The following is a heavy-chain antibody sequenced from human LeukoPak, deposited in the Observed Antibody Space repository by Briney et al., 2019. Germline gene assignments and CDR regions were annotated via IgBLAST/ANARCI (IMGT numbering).Heavy chain of an antibody. Sequence: PSETLSLTCTVSGGSISSYYWSWIRQPPGKGLEWIGYIYYSGSTNYNPSLKSRVTISVDTSKNQFSLKLSSVTAADTAVYYCARYNRGGDCYDYSGQGTLVTVSS. CDR1: GGSISSYY. D-gene: IGHD2-21*01. CDR2: IYYSGST. J-gene: IGHJ4*02. CDR3: ARYNRGGDCYDY. V-gene: IGHV4-59*01.